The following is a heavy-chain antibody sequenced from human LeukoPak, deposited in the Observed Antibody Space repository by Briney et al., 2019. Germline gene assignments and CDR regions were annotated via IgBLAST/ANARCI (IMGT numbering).Heavy chain of an antibody. J-gene: IGHJ4*02. CDR1: VGTFSSYA. CDR3: ARWVPRIGAWAHDY. Sequence: SVKVSCKASVGTFSSYAISWVRQAPGQGLEWMGGIIPIFGTANYAQKSRGRVTITADESTSTAYMELSSLRSEDTAVYYCARWVPRIGAWAHDYWGQGTLVTVSS. D-gene: IGHD2-15*01. V-gene: IGHV1-69*01. CDR2: IIPIFGTA.